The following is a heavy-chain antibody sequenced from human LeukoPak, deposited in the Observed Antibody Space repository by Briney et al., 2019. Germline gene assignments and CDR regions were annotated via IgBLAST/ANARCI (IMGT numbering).Heavy chain of an antibody. D-gene: IGHD6-13*01. V-gene: IGHV1-18*01. J-gene: IGHJ6*03. CDR3: ARGVYSSSWYYYYYYMDV. CDR2: ISAYNGNT. CDR1: GYTFTSYG. Sequence: ASVKVSCKASGYTFTSYGISWVRQAPGQGLEWMGWISAYNGNTNYAQKLQGRVTMTTDTSTSTAYMELRSLRSDDTAVYYCARGVYSSSWYYYYYYMDVWGKGTTVTVPS.